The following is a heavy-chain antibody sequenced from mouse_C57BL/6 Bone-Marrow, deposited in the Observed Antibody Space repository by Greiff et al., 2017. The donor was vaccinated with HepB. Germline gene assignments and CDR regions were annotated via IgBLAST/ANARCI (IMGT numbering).Heavy chain of an antibody. CDR2: IYPGDGDT. CDR3: ARSPYYYGRSYWYFDV. V-gene: IGHV1-80*01. D-gene: IGHD1-1*01. CDR1: GYAFSSYW. J-gene: IGHJ1*03. Sequence: VKLQQSGAELVKPGASVKISCKASGYAFSSYWMNWVKQRPGKGLEWIGQIYPGDGDTNYNGKFKGKATLTADKSSSTAYMQLSSLTSEDSAVYFCARSPYYYGRSYWYFDVWGTGTTVTVSS.